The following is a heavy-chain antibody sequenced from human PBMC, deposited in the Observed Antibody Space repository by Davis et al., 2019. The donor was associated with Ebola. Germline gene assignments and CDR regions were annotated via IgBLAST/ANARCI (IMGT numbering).Heavy chain of an antibody. V-gene: IGHV3-30*18. CDR3: AKESYYYDSSGYYAFYLDY. Sequence: GESLKISCEASGFTFGSYAMHWVRQAPGKGLEWVAVMSYDGTYEYYADSVKGRFTISRDNSKNTLYLQMNSLGAEDTAVYYCAKESYYYDSSGYYAFYLDYWGQGTLVTVSS. CDR1: GFTFGSYA. D-gene: IGHD3-22*01. CDR2: MSYDGTYE. J-gene: IGHJ4*02.